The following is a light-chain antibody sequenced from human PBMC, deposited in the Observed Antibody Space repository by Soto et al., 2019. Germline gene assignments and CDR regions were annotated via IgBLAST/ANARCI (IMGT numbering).Light chain of an antibody. Sequence: QSALTQPAPVSGSPGQSITISCTGTSSDVGGYNYVSWYQQHPGKAPKLMIYEVSNRPSGVSNRFSGSKSGNTASLTISGLQAEDEADYYCSSYTSSSTVVFGGRTKVTVL. CDR3: SSYTSSSTVV. CDR1: SSDVGGYNY. CDR2: EVS. V-gene: IGLV2-14*01. J-gene: IGLJ2*01.